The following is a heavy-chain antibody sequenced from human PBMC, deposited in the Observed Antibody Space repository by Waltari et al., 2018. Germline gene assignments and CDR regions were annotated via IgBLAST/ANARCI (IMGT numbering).Heavy chain of an antibody. CDR3: ARDPFPGITMVRGASGAFDI. CDR1: GGTFSSYA. V-gene: IGHV1-2*06. Sequence: QVQLVQSGAEVTKPGSSVKFSCKGSGGTFSSYAISWLRQAPAKGLEWMGRINPNRGGTNYAQKFQGRVTMSRDTSISTAYMELSRLRSDDTAVYYCARDPFPGITMVRGASGAFDIWGQGTMVTVSS. J-gene: IGHJ3*02. CDR2: INPNRGGT. D-gene: IGHD3-10*01.